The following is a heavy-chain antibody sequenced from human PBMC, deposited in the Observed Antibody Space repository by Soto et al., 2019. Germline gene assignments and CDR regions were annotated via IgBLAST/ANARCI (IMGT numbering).Heavy chain of an antibody. CDR3: GRVVEGATRHTDLDS. CDR1: GVSIHNSHSF. J-gene: IGHJ5*01. D-gene: IGHD2-21*01. Sequence: SETLSLTCTVSGVSIHNSHSFWGWIRQPPGKGLEFIGTVYYSGGAHYNSSLKSRVTISVDTANNQVSLRMRSLTAADTAVYYCGRVVEGATRHTDLDSGGQGTRVTVSS. V-gene: IGHV4-39*01. CDR2: VYYSGGA.